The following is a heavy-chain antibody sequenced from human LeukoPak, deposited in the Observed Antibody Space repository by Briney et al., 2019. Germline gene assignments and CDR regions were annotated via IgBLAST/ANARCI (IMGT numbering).Heavy chain of an antibody. Sequence: GGSLRLSCAASGFTFSSYGMHWVRQAPGKGLEWVAVISYDGSNKYYADSVEGRFTISRDNSKDTLYLQMNSLRAEDTAVYYCAKGPEGDYLDYWGQGTLVTVSS. D-gene: IGHD1-14*01. V-gene: IGHV3-30*18. CDR2: ISYDGSNK. J-gene: IGHJ4*02. CDR1: GFTFSSYG. CDR3: AKGPEGDYLDY.